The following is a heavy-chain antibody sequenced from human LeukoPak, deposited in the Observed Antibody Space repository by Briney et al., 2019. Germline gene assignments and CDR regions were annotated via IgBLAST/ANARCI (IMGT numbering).Heavy chain of an antibody. V-gene: IGHV3-7*04. CDR2: INQDGSVK. D-gene: IGHD3-10*01. Sequence: GGSLRLSCAASGFSFSSYWMSWVRQAPGKGLEWVAHINQDGSVKYYVASVKGRFTISRDNAANSLYLQMNSLRAEDTAVYYCARGGSWTIDYWGQGTLVTVPS. J-gene: IGHJ4*02. CDR3: ARGGSWTIDY. CDR1: GFSFSSYW.